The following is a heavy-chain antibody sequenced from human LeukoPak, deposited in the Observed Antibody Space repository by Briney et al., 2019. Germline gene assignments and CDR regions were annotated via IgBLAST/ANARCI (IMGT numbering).Heavy chain of an antibody. CDR1: GYTFTGYY. V-gene: IGHV1-2*02. J-gene: IGHJ5*02. CDR2: INPNSGGT. D-gene: IGHD2-8*01. CDR3: ARDRDPRPLGYCTNGVCSGGNWFDP. Sequence: EASVKVSCKASGYTFTGYYMHWVRQAPGQGLEWMGWINPNSGGTNYAQKFQGRVTMTRDTSISTAYMELSRLRSDDTAVYYCARDRDPRPLGYCTNGVCSGGNWFDPWGQGTLVTVSS.